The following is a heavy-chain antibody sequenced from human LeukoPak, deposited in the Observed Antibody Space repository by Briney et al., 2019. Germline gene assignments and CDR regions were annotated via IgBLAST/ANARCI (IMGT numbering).Heavy chain of an antibody. CDR3: ARVRYFDWLLSSRNPMKYFDY. J-gene: IGHJ4*02. V-gene: IGHV4-34*01. D-gene: IGHD3-9*01. Sequence: GSLRLSCAASGFTFSSYAMSWVRQAPGKGLEWIGEINHSGSTNYNPSLKSRVTISVDTSKNQFSLKLSSVTAADTAVYYCARVRYFDWLLSSRNPMKYFDYWGQGTLVTVSS. CDR2: INHSGST. CDR1: GFTFSSYA.